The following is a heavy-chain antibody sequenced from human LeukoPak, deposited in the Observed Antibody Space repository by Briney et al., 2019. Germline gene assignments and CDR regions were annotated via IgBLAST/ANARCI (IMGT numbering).Heavy chain of an antibody. Sequence: GGSLRLSCAASGFTFSSYAMSWVRQAPGKGLEWVSAISGSGGSTYYADSVKGRFTISRDNSKNTLYLQMNSLRAEDTAVYYCATIRMDTAMEPLDYWGQGTLVTVSS. V-gene: IGHV3-23*01. CDR2: ISGSGGST. J-gene: IGHJ4*02. D-gene: IGHD5-18*01. CDR3: ATIRMDTAMEPLDY. CDR1: GFTFSSYA.